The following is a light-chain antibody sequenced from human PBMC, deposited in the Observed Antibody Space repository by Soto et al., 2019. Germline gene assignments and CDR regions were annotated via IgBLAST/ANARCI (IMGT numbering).Light chain of an antibody. CDR2: DDS. J-gene: IGLJ3*02. V-gene: IGLV3-21*02. CDR1: IIGSKS. Sequence: SSELTQPPSVSVAPRQTARITCGGNIIGSKSVHWYQQKPGQAPVLVVYDDSARPSGIPERFSGSNSGNTATLTIARVGAGDEADYYCQVWDNISDHWVFGGGTKVTVL. CDR3: QVWDNISDHWV.